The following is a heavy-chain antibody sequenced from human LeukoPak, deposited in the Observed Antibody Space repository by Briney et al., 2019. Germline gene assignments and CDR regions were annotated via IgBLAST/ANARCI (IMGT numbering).Heavy chain of an antibody. V-gene: IGHV4-4*07. CDR1: GGSISSYY. D-gene: IGHD6-19*01. CDR2: IYTTGST. Sequence: SETLSLTCTLSGGSISSYYWSWLRQPAGKGLEWIGRIYTTGSTNYNPSLTSRVTMSADTSKNQFSLKLSSVTAADTAVYYCARDLNVAVAGPIFDSWGQGTLVTVSS. CDR3: ARDLNVAVAGPIFDS. J-gene: IGHJ4*02.